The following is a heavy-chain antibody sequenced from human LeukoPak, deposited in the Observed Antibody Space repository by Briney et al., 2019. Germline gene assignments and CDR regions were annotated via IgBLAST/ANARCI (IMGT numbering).Heavy chain of an antibody. D-gene: IGHD6-13*01. V-gene: IGHV4-34*01. Sequence: SETLSLTCALFNGSFGDYYWSWIRQPPGKGLEWIGEVNLRGSTYYNPSLKSRVTISVDTSKNQFSLNLTSVTAADTAIFYCARELGQLDSWGQGTLVTVSS. CDR1: NGSFGDYY. J-gene: IGHJ4*02. CDR2: VNLRGST. CDR3: ARELGQLDS.